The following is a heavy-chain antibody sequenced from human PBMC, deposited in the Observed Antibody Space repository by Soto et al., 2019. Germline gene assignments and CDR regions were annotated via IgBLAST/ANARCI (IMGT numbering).Heavy chain of an antibody. Sequence: EVQLVESGGGLVKPGGSLRLSCAASGFTFSTYNMNWVRQAPGKGLEWVSSISSTSNYIYYADSVKGRFTISRDNAKDSLYLQMNSLRAEDTAVYYCARDGKVGAKFYWGQGTLVTVSS. J-gene: IGHJ4*02. CDR3: ARDGKVGAKFY. CDR2: ISSTSNYI. CDR1: GFTFSTYN. D-gene: IGHD1-26*01. V-gene: IGHV3-21*02.